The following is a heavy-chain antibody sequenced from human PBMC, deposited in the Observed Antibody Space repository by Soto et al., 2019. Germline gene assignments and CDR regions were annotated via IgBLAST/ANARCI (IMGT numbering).Heavy chain of an antibody. V-gene: IGHV3-23*01. CDR3: AKERLPDSSGHPNEY. CDR2: ISGSGGTT. CDR1: GFTFSSYA. Sequence: EVQLLESGGGLVQPGGSLRLSCAASGFTFSSYAMSWVRQGPGKGLEWVSTISGSGGTTYYADSVKGRFTISRDNSKNTLYLQMNSLRAEDTAVYSCAKERLPDSSGHPNEYWGQGTLVTVSS. D-gene: IGHD3-22*01. J-gene: IGHJ4*02.